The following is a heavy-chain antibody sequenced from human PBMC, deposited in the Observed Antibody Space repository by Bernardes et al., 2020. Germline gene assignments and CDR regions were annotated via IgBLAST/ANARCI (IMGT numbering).Heavy chain of an antibody. CDR3: ARERRAVVVAATPSHYGMDV. CDR1: GYTFTGYY. D-gene: IGHD2-15*01. CDR2: INPNSGGT. J-gene: IGHJ6*02. V-gene: IGHV1-2*06. Sequence: ASVKVSCKASGYTFTGYYMHWVRQAPGQGLEWMGRINPNSGGTNYAQKFQGRVTMTRDTSISTAYMELSRLRSDDTAVYYCARERRAVVVAATPSHYGMDVWGQGTTVTVSS.